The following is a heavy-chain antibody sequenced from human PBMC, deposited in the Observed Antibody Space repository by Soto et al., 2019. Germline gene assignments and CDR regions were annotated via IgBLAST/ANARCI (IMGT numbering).Heavy chain of an antibody. D-gene: IGHD3-10*01. CDR2: VSSSSYT. CDR1: GFTFSDYY. V-gene: IGHV3-11*06. Sequence: QVQLVESGGGLVKPGGSLRLSCSASGFTFSDYYMSWLRQAPGKGLEWVSYVSSSSYTNYADSVRGRFTISRDNTKNSLYLQLNSLTADDTAVYYCATSHSSGSFGTFDYWGQGTLVTVSS. CDR3: ATSHSSGSFGTFDY. J-gene: IGHJ4*02.